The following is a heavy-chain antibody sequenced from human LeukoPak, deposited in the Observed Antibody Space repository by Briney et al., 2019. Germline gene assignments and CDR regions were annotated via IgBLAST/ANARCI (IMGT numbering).Heavy chain of an antibody. D-gene: IGHD5-18*01. CDR3: ARALDTPTNDY. Sequence: GASVKVSCKASGYTFTSYGINWVRQAPGQGQEGMGWISVYNGNTIYAQRLQGRGTMTTDTSTSTAYMDLRSLRSDDTAVYYCARALDTPTNDYWGQGTLVTVSS. J-gene: IGHJ4*02. CDR1: GYTFTSYG. CDR2: ISVYNGNT. V-gene: IGHV1-18*01.